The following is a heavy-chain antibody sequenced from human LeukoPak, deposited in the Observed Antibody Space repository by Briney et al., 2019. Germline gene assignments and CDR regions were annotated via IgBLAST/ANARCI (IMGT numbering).Heavy chain of an antibody. J-gene: IGHJ5*02. CDR3: ARVKSTSWFDP. Sequence: SETLSLTCTVSGGSISSYYWNWIRQPAGKGLEWIGRIYTSGSTNYNPSLKSRVTMSVDTSKNQFSLELSSVTAADTAVYYCARVKSTSWFDPWGQGTLVTVSS. CDR1: GGSISSYY. V-gene: IGHV4-4*07. CDR2: IYTSGST.